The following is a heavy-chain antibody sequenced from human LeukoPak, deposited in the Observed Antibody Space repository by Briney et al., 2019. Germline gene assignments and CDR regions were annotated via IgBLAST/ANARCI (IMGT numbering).Heavy chain of an antibody. J-gene: IGHJ4*02. CDR1: GFTFSSYG. Sequence: GGSLRLSCAASGFTFSSYGMHWVRQAPGKGLEWVAVIWYDGSNKYYADSVKGRFTISRDNSKNTLYLQMNSLRAEDTAVYYCARGPGSNEIDYWGQGTLVTVSS. D-gene: IGHD3-10*01. CDR2: IWYDGSNK. V-gene: IGHV3-33*01. CDR3: ARGPGSNEIDY.